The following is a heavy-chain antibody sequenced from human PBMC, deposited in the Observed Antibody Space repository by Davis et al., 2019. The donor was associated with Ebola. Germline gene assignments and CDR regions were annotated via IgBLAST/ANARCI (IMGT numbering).Heavy chain of an antibody. Sequence: GGSLRLSCAASGFTFSSYWMSWVRQAPGKGLEWVASIKQDGSEKYYVDSVKGRFTISRDNAKNSLYLQMNSLRAEDTAVYYCARVGVAVAAPHWYFDLWGRGTLVTVSS. J-gene: IGHJ2*01. CDR3: ARVGVAVAAPHWYFDL. V-gene: IGHV3-7*01. CDR2: IKQDGSEK. CDR1: GFTFSSYW. D-gene: IGHD6-19*01.